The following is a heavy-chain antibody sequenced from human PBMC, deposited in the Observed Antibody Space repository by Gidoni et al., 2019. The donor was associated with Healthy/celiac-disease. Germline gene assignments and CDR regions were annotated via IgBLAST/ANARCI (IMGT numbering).Heavy chain of an antibody. V-gene: IGHV1-46*02. J-gene: IGHJ5*02. CDR3: ARVHYSGGGSGWFDP. Sequence: QVQLVQSGAEVKKPGASVKVSCKASGYTFNSYYMHWGRQAPGQGLEWMGIINPSGGSTSYAQKFQGRVTMTRDTSTSTVYMELSILRSEDTAVYYCARVHYSGGGSGWFDPWGQGTLVTVSS. CDR1: GYTFNSYY. CDR2: INPSGGST. D-gene: IGHD2-15*01.